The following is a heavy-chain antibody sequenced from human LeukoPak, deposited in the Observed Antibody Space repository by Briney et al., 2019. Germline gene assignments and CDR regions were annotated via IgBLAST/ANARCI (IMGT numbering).Heavy chain of an antibody. V-gene: IGHV3-23*01. CDR1: GFTFSSYA. J-gene: IGHJ6*02. CDR2: ISGSGGST. D-gene: IGHD3-10*01. CDR3: AKVRTYYYGSGSRMDV. Sequence: PGGSLRLSCAASGFTFSSYAMSWVRQAPGKGLGWVSAISGSGGSTYYADSVTGRFTISRDNSKNTPYLQMNSLRAEDTAVYYCAKVRTYYYGSGSRMDVWGQGTTVTVSS.